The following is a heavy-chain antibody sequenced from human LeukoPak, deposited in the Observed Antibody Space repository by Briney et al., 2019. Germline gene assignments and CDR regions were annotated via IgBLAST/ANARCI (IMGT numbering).Heavy chain of an antibody. D-gene: IGHD6-19*01. CDR3: ARAFWGASGWYLHY. V-gene: IGHV1-2*06. CDR2: INPNSGGT. J-gene: IGHJ4*02. CDR1: GYTFTGYY. Sequence: EASVKVSCKASGYTFTGYYMHWVRQAPGQGLEWMGRINPNSGGTNCAQKFQGRVTMTRDTSISTAYMELSRLRSDDTAVYYCARAFWGASGWYLHYWGQGTLVTVSS.